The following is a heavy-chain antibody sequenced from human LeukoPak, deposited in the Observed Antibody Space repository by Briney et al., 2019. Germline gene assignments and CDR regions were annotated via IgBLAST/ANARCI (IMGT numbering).Heavy chain of an antibody. CDR3: ATAVYYDSSGYGDY. V-gene: IGHV1-18*01. J-gene: IGHJ4*02. D-gene: IGHD3-22*01. CDR2: ISAYNGNT. Sequence: ASVKVSCKASGYTFTSYGISWVRQAPGQGLEWMGWISAYNGNTNYAQKLQGRVTMTADTSTSTAYMELRSLRSDDTAVYYCATAVYYDSSGYGDYWGQGTLVTVSS. CDR1: GYTFTSYG.